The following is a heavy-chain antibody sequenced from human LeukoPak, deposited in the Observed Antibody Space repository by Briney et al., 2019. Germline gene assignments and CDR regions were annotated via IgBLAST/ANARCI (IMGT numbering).Heavy chain of an antibody. J-gene: IGHJ6*02. CDR3: ARELPRELGLDV. CDR2: INPNSGGT. Sequence: ASVKVSCKASEYTFTHYQMHWVRQAPGQGLEWLGRINPNSGGTNYAQMFQGRVTMTRDTSIRTLYMELSRLRSDDTAVYYCARELPRELGLDVWGQGTTVTVSS. CDR1: EYTFTHYQ. D-gene: IGHD1-26*01. V-gene: IGHV1-2*06.